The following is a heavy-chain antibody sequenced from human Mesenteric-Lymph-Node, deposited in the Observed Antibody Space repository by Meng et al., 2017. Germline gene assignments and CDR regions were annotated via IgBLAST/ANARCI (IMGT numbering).Heavy chain of an antibody. J-gene: IGHJ4*02. CDR2: INHNGDT. V-gene: IGHV4-34*01. Sequence: QVELQQWGAGLLKPSETLSLTCGVYGGPFSGFYWNWIRQSPGKGLEWIGEINHNGDTNYNPSLKSRVTISVDTSKNQFSLKLSSVTAADTAVYFCARGELLWDYWGQGTLVTVSS. CDR1: GGPFSGFY. D-gene: IGHD2-2*01. CDR3: ARGELLWDY.